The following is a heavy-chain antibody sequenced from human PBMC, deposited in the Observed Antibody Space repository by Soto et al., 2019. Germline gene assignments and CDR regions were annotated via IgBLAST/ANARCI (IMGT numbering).Heavy chain of an antibody. CDR2: IKSKTDGGTT. CDR3: TTLSGGWYIYYYYYGMDV. J-gene: IGHJ6*02. Sequence: PGGSLRLSCAASGFTFSNAWMNWVRQAPGKGLEWVGRIKSKTDGGTTDYAAPVKGRFTISRDDSKNTLYLQMNSLKTEDTAVYYCTTLSGGWYIYYYYYGMDVWGQGTTVTVSS. V-gene: IGHV3-15*07. D-gene: IGHD6-19*01. CDR1: GFTFSNAW.